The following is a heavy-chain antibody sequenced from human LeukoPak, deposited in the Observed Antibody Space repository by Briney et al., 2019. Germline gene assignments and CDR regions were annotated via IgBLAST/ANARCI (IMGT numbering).Heavy chain of an antibody. CDR2: ISYDGSNK. V-gene: IGHV3-30*03. J-gene: IGHJ4*02. CDR1: GFTFSSYG. Sequence: GGSLRLSCAASGFTFSSYGMHWVRQAPGKGLEWVAVISYDGSNKYYGDSVKGRFTISRDNSKNSLYLQMNSLRADDTAVYYCTTDLTRVRGVTNDYWGQGTLVTVSS. CDR3: TTDLTRVRGVTNDY. D-gene: IGHD3-10*01.